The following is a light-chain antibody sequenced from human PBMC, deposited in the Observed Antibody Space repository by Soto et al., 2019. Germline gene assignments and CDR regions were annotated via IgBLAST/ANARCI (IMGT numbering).Light chain of an antibody. V-gene: IGLV2-23*02. J-gene: IGLJ1*01. Sequence: QSALTQPASVSGSPGQSITISCTGSSSDVGNYNLVSWYQQHPGKAPKLMIYEVSKRPSGASNRFSGSKSGNTASLTISGLQAEDEADYYCCSYASYASSATYVFGTGTKLTVL. CDR3: CSYASYASSATYV. CDR1: SSDVGNYNL. CDR2: EVS.